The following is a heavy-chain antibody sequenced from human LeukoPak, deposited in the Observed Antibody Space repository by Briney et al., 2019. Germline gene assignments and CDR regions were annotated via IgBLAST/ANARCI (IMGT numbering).Heavy chain of an antibody. D-gene: IGHD3-16*01. CDR2: ISPTGHTI. Sequence: GGSLRLSCAASGFTFTDYYMSWVRQAPGKGLEWISYISPTGHTIHYADSVKGRFTISRDNTKNSLYLQMNRLRAEDTALYYCARDGRLAKVEGEDYYYDGMDVWGQGTTVIVSS. V-gene: IGHV3-11*01. CDR3: ARDGRLAKVEGEDYYYDGMDV. J-gene: IGHJ6*02. CDR1: GFTFTDYY.